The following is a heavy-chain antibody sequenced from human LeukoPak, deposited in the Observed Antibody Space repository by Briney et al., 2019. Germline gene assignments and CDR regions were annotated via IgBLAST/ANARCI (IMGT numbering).Heavy chain of an antibody. D-gene: IGHD4-23*01. V-gene: IGHV4-31*03. CDR3: ARRRYYGGNAKKYYFDY. CDR1: GGSISSGGYF. CDR2: IYYTGST. Sequence: SETLSLTCTVSGGSISSGGYFWTWIRQHPGKGLEWIGHIYYTGSTYYNPSLKSRVTISVDTSKNQFSLKLSSVTAADTAVYYCARRRYYGGNAKKYYFDYWGQGTLVTVSS. J-gene: IGHJ4*02.